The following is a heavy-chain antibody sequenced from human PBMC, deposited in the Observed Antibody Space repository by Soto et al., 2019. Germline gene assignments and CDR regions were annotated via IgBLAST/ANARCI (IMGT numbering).Heavy chain of an antibody. CDR1: GCSISSGGYS. CDR2: IYHSGST. Sequence: PSETLSLTCAVSGCSISSGGYSWSWILQPPGKGLEWIGYIYHSGSTYYNPSLKSRVTISVDTSKNQFSLKLSSVTAADTAVYYCARLGEYYQSLDPWGPGTLVTVS. J-gene: IGHJ5*02. D-gene: IGHD2-2*01. CDR3: ARLGEYYQSLDP. V-gene: IGHV4-30-2*01.